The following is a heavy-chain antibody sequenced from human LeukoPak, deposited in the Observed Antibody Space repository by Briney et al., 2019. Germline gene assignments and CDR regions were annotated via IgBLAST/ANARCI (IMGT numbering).Heavy chain of an antibody. J-gene: IGHJ6*02. V-gene: IGHV4-34*01. CDR2: INHSGST. D-gene: IGHD5-18*01. CDR1: GGSFSGYY. CDR3: AREYSYGLGAGMDV. Sequence: PSETLSLTCAVYGGSFSGYYWSWIRQPPGKGLEWIGEINHSGSTNYNPSLKSRVTISVDTSKNQFSLKLSSVTATDTAVYYCAREYSYGLGAGMDVWGQGTTVTVSS.